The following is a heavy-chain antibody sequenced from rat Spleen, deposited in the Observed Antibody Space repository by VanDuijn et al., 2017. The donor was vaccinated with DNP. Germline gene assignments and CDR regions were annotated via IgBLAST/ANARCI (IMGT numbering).Heavy chain of an antibody. CDR2: IQNGGST. V-gene: IGHV2-27*01. Sequence: QVQLKESGPGLVQPSQTLSLTCTVSGFSLTTYHVHWVRQPPGKGLEWMGRIQNGGSTDYNSALKSRLSINRDTSKSQVFLKMNSLQTEDTATYYCARSPETSYIYFPWAYWGQGTLVIVSS. CDR3: ARSPETSYIYFPWAY. D-gene: IGHD1-2*01. CDR1: GFSLTTYH. J-gene: IGHJ3*01.